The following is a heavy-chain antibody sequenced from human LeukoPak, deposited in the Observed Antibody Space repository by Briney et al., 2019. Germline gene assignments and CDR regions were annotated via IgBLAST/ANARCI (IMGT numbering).Heavy chain of an antibody. CDR2: ISSSGSTI. V-gene: IGHV3-48*04. D-gene: IGHD3-10*02. CDR1: GFRFNTFW. J-gene: IGHJ6*04. CDR3: AELGITMIGGV. Sequence: GGSLRLSCAASGFRFNTFWMSWVRQAPGKGLEWVSYISSSGSTIYYADSVKGRFTISRDNAKNSLYLQMTSLRAEDTAVYYCAELGITMIGGVWGKGTTVTISS.